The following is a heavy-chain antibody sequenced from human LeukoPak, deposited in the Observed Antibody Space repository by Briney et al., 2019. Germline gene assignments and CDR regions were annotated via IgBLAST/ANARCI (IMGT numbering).Heavy chain of an antibody. V-gene: IGHV4-59*01. D-gene: IGHD2-15*01. Sequence: SETLSLTCTASGGSISSNSWSWIRQPPGKGLEWIGYIYYTGSTNFNPSLKSRVTISVDTSRNQFSLKLNPVTAADTAVYYCARGYCSGGTCHSGRWYFDLWGRGTLVTVSS. CDR3: ARGYCSGGTCHSGRWYFDL. J-gene: IGHJ2*01. CDR1: GGSISSNS. CDR2: IYYTGST.